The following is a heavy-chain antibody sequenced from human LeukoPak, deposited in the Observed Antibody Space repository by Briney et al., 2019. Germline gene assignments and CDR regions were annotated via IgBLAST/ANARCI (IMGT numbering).Heavy chain of an antibody. Sequence: HPGGSLRLSCAASGFTFSSYWMYWVRQAPGKGLVWVSRIKSDGSGTTYADSVQGRFTMSRDNAKNTLYLQMNSLRAEDSAMYYCARGQQWLKDYWGQGTLVTVSS. J-gene: IGHJ4*02. V-gene: IGHV3-74*01. CDR1: GFTFSSYW. CDR3: ARGQQWLKDY. D-gene: IGHD6-19*01. CDR2: IKSDGSGT.